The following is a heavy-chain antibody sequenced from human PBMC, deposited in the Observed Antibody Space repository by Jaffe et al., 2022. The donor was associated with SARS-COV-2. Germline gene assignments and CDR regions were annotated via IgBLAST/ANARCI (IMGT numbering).Heavy chain of an antibody. Sequence: EVQVLESGGGLVQPGGSVRLSCAASGFTFGSYGMGWVRQAPGEGLEWVSGISGNGISTWYADSVKGRFSISRDNSKNTLYLQMNSLRAEDTAVYYCAKTGTGWTFDSWGQGTLVTVSS. D-gene: IGHD6-19*01. CDR2: ISGNGIST. J-gene: IGHJ4*02. CDR3: AKTGTGWTFDS. V-gene: IGHV3-23*01. CDR1: GFTFGSYG.